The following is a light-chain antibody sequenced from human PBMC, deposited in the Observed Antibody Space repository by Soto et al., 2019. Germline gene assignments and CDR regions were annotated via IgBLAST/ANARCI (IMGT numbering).Light chain of an antibody. CDR3: SSYAHGSIYV. CDR1: SSDVGAYNY. CDR2: GVR. Sequence: QSALTQPASVSGSPGQSITISCTGSSSDVGAYNYVSWYLQHPGKAPKLLIYGVRNRPSGVSARFSGSKSGDTASLTISGLQAEDEADYYCSSYAHGSIYVFGTGTKVTVL. J-gene: IGLJ1*01. V-gene: IGLV2-14*01.